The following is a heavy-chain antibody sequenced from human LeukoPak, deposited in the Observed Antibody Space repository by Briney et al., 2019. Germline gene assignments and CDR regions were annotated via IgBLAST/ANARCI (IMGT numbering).Heavy chain of an antibody. CDR1: GFTFRFYW. J-gene: IGHJ4*02. CDR3: ARWRGAQSEFEY. V-gene: IGHV3-7*01. Sequence: PGGSLRLSCTASGFTFRFYWTRWVRQPPGKGLEFVSNIKQGGSRIEYVDSVKGRFTTSRDNAKNSLYLQMVSLRAEDTAVYYCARWRGAQSEFEYWGQGTLVTVSS. D-gene: IGHD3-3*01. CDR2: IKQGGSRI.